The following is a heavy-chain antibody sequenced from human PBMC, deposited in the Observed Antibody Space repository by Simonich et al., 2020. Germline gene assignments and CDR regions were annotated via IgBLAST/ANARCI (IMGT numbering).Heavy chain of an antibody. V-gene: IGHV1-8*03. CDR2: INPNSGNT. J-gene: IGHJ5*02. Sequence: QVQLVQSGAEVKKPGASVKVSCKASGYTFTSYDINWVRQVTVQGLERRGCINPNSGNTGNAQKFHGRVTSTRNTSISTAYMELSSLRSEDTAVYYCARGPAERWFDPWGQGTLVTVSS. CDR3: ARGPAERWFDP. D-gene: IGHD2-2*01. CDR1: GYTFTSYD.